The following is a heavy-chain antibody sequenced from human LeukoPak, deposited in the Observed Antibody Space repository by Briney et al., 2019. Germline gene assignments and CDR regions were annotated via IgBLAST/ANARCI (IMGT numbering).Heavy chain of an antibody. CDR3: ARAGGASDSSGWYVFDY. CDR1: GYTFTGYY. J-gene: IGHJ4*02. Sequence: ASVKVSCKASGYTFTGYYMHWVRQAPGQGLEWMGWINPDSGGTNYAQNFQGRVTMTRDTSISTAYMELSRLRSDDTAVYYCARAGGASDSSGWYVFDYWGQGTLVTVSS. CDR2: INPDSGGT. V-gene: IGHV1-2*02. D-gene: IGHD6-19*01.